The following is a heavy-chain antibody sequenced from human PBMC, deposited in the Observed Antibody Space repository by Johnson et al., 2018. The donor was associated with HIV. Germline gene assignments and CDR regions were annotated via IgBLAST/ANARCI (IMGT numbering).Heavy chain of an antibody. CDR1: GFTFDDYG. Sequence: VQLVESGGGIVRPGGSLRLSCVASGFTFDDYGMSWVRQVPGKGLEWVSGINWNGGSTDYADSVKGRFTLSRDNAKNSLYLQMNSLRAEDTALYYCARETGFAIFGVVKLNAFDIWGQGTMVTVFS. D-gene: IGHD3-3*01. J-gene: IGHJ3*02. CDR2: INWNGGST. CDR3: ARETGFAIFGVVKLNAFDI. V-gene: IGHV3-20*04.